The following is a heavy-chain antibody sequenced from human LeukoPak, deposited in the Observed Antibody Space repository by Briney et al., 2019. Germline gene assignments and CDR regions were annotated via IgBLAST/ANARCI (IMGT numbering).Heavy chain of an antibody. J-gene: IGHJ4*02. CDR1: GFTFSSYW. CDR3: ARTYPGIAKAGTFDY. Sequence: GGSLRHSCATSGFTFSSYWMGWVRQAPGKGLEWVANINQDGSEEYYVDSVRGRFTISRDNAKNSLYLQMNSLRAEDTAVYYCARTYPGIAKAGTFDYWGQGTLVTVSS. V-gene: IGHV3-7*01. D-gene: IGHD6-19*01. CDR2: INQDGSEE.